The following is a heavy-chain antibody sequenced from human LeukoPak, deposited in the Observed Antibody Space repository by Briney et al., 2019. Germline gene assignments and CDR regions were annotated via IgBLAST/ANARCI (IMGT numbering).Heavy chain of an antibody. CDR3: ARVGYDFWSGYYPDYYYYMDV. V-gene: IGHV3-53*01. D-gene: IGHD3-3*01. CDR1: GFTVSSNY. Sequence: GGSLRLSCAASGFTVSSNYMSWVRQAPGKGLEWVSVIYSGGSTYYADSVKGRFTISRDNSKNTLYLQMNSLRAEDTAVYYCARVGYDFWSGYYPDYYYYMDVWGKGTTVTVSS. J-gene: IGHJ6*03. CDR2: IYSGGST.